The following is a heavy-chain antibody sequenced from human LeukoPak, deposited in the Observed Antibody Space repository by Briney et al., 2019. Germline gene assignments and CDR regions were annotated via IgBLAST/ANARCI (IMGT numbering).Heavy chain of an antibody. Sequence: GGSLRLSCAASGFTFSNYWMSWVRQAPGKGLEWVANIKQDGSEKYYVDSMKGRFTISRDNAKNSLYLQMNSLRAEDTAVYYCARDIRTYSNYYYYYGMDVWGQGTTVTVSS. CDR1: GFTFSNYW. CDR3: ARDIRTYSNYYYYYGMDV. V-gene: IGHV3-7*01. J-gene: IGHJ6*02. D-gene: IGHD2-15*01. CDR2: IKQDGSEK.